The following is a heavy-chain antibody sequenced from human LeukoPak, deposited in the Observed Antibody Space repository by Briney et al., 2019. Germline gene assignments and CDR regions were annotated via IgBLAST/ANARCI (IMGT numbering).Heavy chain of an antibody. D-gene: IGHD2-2*01. J-gene: IGHJ6*03. Sequence: GGSLRLSCADSGFTFSDHYMDWVRQAPGKGLEWVGRTRNKANSYTTEYAASVKGRFTISRDDSKNSLYLQMNSLKAEDTAVYYCARSQFTSDWSPMYFYYHMDVWGKGITVTISS. CDR1: GFTFSDHY. V-gene: IGHV3-72*01. CDR2: TRNKANSYTT. CDR3: ARSQFTSDWSPMYFYYHMDV.